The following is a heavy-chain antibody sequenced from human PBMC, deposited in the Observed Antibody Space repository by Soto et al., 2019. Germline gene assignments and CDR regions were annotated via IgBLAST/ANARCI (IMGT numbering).Heavy chain of an antibody. CDR1: GYTFTSYG. Sequence: QVQLVQSGAEVKKPGASVKVSCKASGYTFTSYGISWVRQPPGQGLEWMGWISAYNGNTNYAQKLQGRVTMTTDTSTSTAYMELRSLRSDDTAVYYCARDVFQYQLLWGWFDPWGQGTLVTVSS. CDR3: ARDVFQYQLLWGWFDP. J-gene: IGHJ5*02. CDR2: ISAYNGNT. V-gene: IGHV1-18*04. D-gene: IGHD2-2*01.